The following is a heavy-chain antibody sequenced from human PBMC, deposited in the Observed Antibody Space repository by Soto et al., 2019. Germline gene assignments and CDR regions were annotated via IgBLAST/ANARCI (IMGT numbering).Heavy chain of an antibody. CDR2: IYYSGST. J-gene: IGHJ5*02. CDR1: GGSISSYY. Sequence: SETLSLTCTVSGGSISSYYWSWIRQPPGKGLEWIGYIYYSGSTNYNPSLKSRVTISVDTSKNQFSLKLSSVTAADTAVYYCARAEKYYYGSGFGWFDPWGQGTLVTVSS. V-gene: IGHV4-59*01. CDR3: ARAEKYYYGSGFGWFDP. D-gene: IGHD3-10*01.